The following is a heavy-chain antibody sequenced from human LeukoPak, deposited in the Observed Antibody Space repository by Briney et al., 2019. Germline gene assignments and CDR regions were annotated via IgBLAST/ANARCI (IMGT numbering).Heavy chain of an antibody. CDR3: AKGYGSGTDDAFDI. CDR1: GLTFDDYA. Sequence: GGSLRLSCAASGLTFDDYAMHWVRQAPGKGLEWVSLISWDGGSTYYADSVKGRFTISRDNSKNSLYLQMNSLRAEDTALYYCAKGYGSGTDDAFDIWGQGTMVTVSS. V-gene: IGHV3-43D*04. CDR2: ISWDGGST. J-gene: IGHJ3*02. D-gene: IGHD3-10*01.